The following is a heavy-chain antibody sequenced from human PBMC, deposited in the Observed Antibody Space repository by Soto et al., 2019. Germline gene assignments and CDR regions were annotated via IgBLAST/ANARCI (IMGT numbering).Heavy chain of an antibody. CDR3: ASLFGWGNDYYDILTGYHTLPDY. CDR2: ISYDGSNK. CDR1: GFTFSSYA. Sequence: HPGGSLRLSCAASGFTFSSYAMHWVRQAPGKXLEWVAVISYDGSNKYYADSVKGRFTISRDNSKNTLYLQMNSLRAEDTAVYYCASLFGWGNDYYDILTGYHTLPDYWGQGTQVTVSS. V-gene: IGHV3-30-3*01. J-gene: IGHJ4*02. D-gene: IGHD3-9*01.